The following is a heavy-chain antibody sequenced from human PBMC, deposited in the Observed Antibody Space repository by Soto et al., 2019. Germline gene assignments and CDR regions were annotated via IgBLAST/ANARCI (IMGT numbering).Heavy chain of an antibody. CDR1: GFTFSTYG. CDR2: IWYDGSNK. CDR3: GRGYNYADF. D-gene: IGHD5-18*01. Sequence: LRLSCAASGFTFSTYGMHWVRQAPGKGLEWVAVIWYDGSNKYYADSVKGRFTISRDNSKNTLYLQMTSLSAEDTAVYYCGRGYNYADFWGQGTLVTVSS. V-gene: IGHV3-33*01. J-gene: IGHJ4*02.